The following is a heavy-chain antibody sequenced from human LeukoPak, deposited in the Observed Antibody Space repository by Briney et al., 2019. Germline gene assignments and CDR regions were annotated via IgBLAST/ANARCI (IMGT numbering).Heavy chain of an antibody. Sequence: ASVKASCKTSGYPFTKWEINWVRQAAGQGLEWLGWVHPDNGNTYAQRFRGRVTMSRDTSTTTAYMELSGLRSNDTAVYFCATGPRNDPWGQGTLVTVSS. CDR2: VHPDNGNT. CDR1: GYPFTKWE. D-gene: IGHD1-14*01. J-gene: IGHJ5*02. V-gene: IGHV1-8*01. CDR3: ATGPRNDP.